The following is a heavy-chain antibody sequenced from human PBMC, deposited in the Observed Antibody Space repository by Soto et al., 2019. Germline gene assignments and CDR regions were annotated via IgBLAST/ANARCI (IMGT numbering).Heavy chain of an antibody. CDR1: GGSFSGYY. Sequence: SETLSLTCAVYGGSFSGYYWSWIRQPPGKGLEWIGEINHSGSTNYNPSLKSRVTISVDTSKNQFSLKLSSVTAADTAVYYCARGSGVLRFLEWSKYYYYYYMDVWGKGTTVT. CDR2: INHSGST. D-gene: IGHD3-3*01. CDR3: ARGSGVLRFLEWSKYYYYYYMDV. J-gene: IGHJ6*03. V-gene: IGHV4-34*01.